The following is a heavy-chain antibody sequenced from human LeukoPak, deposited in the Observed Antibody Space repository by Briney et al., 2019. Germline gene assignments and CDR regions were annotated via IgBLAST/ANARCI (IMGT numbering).Heavy chain of an antibody. D-gene: IGHD1-26*01. Sequence: GGSLRLSCAASGFTFSSYAMSWVRQAPGKGLEWVSAISGSGGSTYYADSVKGRFTISRDNSKNTLYLQMNSLRAEDTAVYYCAKGADDSGSYSDAFGTWGQGTMVTVSS. CDR2: ISGSGGST. CDR1: GFTFSSYA. J-gene: IGHJ3*02. CDR3: AKGADDSGSYSDAFGT. V-gene: IGHV3-23*01.